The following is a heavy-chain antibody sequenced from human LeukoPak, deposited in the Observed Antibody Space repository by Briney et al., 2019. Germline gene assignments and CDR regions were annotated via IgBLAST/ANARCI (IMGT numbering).Heavy chain of an antibody. J-gene: IGHJ4*02. CDR3: AKQLSSNAN. D-gene: IGHD5-18*01. V-gene: IGHV3-7*01. CDR1: GFTFSAYS. Sequence: PGGSLRLSCAASGFTFSAYSMNWVRQAPGKGLEWVANTNQDGSEKYYADSVKGRFTISRDNAKNSPYLQMNGLRAEDTAVYYCAKQLSSNANWGQGTLVTVSS. CDR2: TNQDGSEK.